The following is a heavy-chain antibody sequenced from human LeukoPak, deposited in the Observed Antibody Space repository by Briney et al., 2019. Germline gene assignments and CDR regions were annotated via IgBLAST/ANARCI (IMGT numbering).Heavy chain of an antibody. Sequence: SETLSLTCNVSGGSVSRGNYYWNWIRQHPGKGLEWIGYIYYSGRTNYNPSLKSRVAISVDTSKNLFSLKLSSVTVADTAVYYCARQTADGSAYYGLDVWGQGTTVTASS. CDR1: GGSVSRGNYY. D-gene: IGHD6-13*01. V-gene: IGHV4-31*02. CDR2: IYYSGRT. J-gene: IGHJ6*02. CDR3: ARQTADGSAYYGLDV.